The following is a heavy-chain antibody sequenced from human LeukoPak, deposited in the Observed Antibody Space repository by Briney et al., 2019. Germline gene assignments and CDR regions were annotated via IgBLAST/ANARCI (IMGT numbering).Heavy chain of an antibody. CDR1: GYTFAGYY. D-gene: IGHD3-16*02. J-gene: IGHJ5*02. V-gene: IGHV1-2*02. Sequence: GASVKVSCTASGYTFAGYYMHWVRQAPGQGLEWMGWINPNSGGTNYAQKFQGRVTMTRDTSISTAYMELSRLRSDDTAVYYCARDQGLLSGVWGSYRSWFDPWGQGTLVTVSS. CDR2: INPNSGGT. CDR3: ARDQGLLSGVWGSYRSWFDP.